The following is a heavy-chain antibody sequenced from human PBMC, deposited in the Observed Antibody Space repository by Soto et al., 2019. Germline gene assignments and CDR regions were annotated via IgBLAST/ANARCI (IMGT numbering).Heavy chain of an antibody. D-gene: IGHD4-17*01. J-gene: IGHJ2*01. V-gene: IGHV1-69*12. Sequence: QVQLVQSGAEVKKPGSSVKVSCKASGGTFSSYAISWVRQAPGQGLEWMGGIIPIFGTANYAQKFQGRVTITADESTSTAYMELSSLRSEDTAVYYCAQPPNDYGDYPEWYFDLWGRGTLVTVSS. CDR3: AQPPNDYGDYPEWYFDL. CDR2: IIPIFGTA. CDR1: GGTFSSYA.